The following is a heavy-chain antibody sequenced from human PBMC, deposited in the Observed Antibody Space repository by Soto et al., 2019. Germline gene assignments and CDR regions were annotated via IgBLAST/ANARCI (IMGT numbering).Heavy chain of an antibody. D-gene: IGHD4-17*01. CDR1: GFTFSTHA. J-gene: IGHJ6*02. V-gene: IGHV3-30-3*01. Sequence: QVQLVESGGGVGQPGRSLRLSCAASGFTFSTHAMHWVREAPGKGLEWVALTSYDGSNKYYADSVRGRFTTSRDNSHNTLYLQMNSLKTGDTAVYYWAKDPDTLTTTGMDVWGQGTTVTVSS. CDR3: AKDPDTLTTTGMDV. CDR2: TSYDGSNK.